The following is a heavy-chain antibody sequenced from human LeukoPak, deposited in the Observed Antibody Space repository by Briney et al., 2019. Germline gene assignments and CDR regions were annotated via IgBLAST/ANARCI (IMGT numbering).Heavy chain of an antibody. CDR2: IYSGGST. CDR1: GFTVSSNY. V-gene: IGHV3-53*01. D-gene: IGHD3-10*01. CDR3: AREVREDYYMDV. Sequence: PGGSLRLSCAASGFTVSSNYMSWVRQAPGKGLEWVSVIYSGGSTYYADPVKGRFTISRDNSKNTLYLQMNSLRAEDTAVYYCAREVREDYYMDVWGKGTTVTVSS. J-gene: IGHJ6*03.